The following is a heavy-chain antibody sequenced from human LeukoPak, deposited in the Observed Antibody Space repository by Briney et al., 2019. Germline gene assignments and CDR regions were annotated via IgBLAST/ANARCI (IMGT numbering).Heavy chain of an antibody. CDR2: ISSSGSTI. CDR3: ASGWPYYYDSSGYYRIDP. Sequence: GGSLRLSCAASGFTFSDYYMSWIRQAPGKGLEWVSYISSSGSTIYYADSVKGRFTISRDNAKNSLYLQMNGLRAEDTAVYYCASGWPYYYDSSGYYRIDPWGQGTLVTVSS. D-gene: IGHD3-22*01. CDR1: GFTFSDYY. J-gene: IGHJ5*02. V-gene: IGHV3-11*01.